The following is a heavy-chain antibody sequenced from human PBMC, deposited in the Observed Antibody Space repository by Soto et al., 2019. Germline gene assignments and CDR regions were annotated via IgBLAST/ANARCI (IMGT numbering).Heavy chain of an antibody. J-gene: IGHJ6*02. CDR1: GDTLTSYA. V-gene: IGHV1-3*01. CDR3: ARENSALFLVSATDCYGMDV. Sequence: ASEKGACTASGDTLTSYAMHWVRQAPGQRLKWMGWINAGNGNTKYSQKFQGRVTITRDTSASTAYMELSSLRSEDTAVYYCARENSALFLVSATDCYGMDVCGQATKVAVS. CDR2: INAGNGNT. D-gene: IGHD2-15*01.